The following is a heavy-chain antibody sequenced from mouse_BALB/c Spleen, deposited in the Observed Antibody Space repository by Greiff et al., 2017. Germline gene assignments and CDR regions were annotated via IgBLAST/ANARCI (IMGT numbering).Heavy chain of an antibody. CDR1: GFSLTGYG. CDR3: ARGESYYGSSLYWYFDV. J-gene: IGHJ1*01. D-gene: IGHD1-1*01. V-gene: IGHV2-6-7*01. CDR2: IWGDGST. Sequence: VKLMESGPGLVAPSQSLSITCTVSGFSLTGYGVNWVRQPPGKGLEWLGMIWGDGSTDYNSALKSRLSISKDNSKSQVFLKMNSLQTDDTARYYCARGESYYGSSLYWYFDVWGAGTTVTVSS.